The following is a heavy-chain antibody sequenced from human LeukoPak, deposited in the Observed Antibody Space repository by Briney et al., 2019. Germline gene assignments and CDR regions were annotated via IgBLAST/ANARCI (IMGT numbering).Heavy chain of an antibody. CDR1: GGSISSSNW. D-gene: IGHD6-13*01. CDR2: IYHSGST. Sequence: SETLSLTCAVSGGSISSSNWWSWVRQPPGKGLEWIGEIYHSGSTNYNPSLKSRVTISVDTSKNQFSLKLSSVTAADTAVYYCARVGDIAAAGRYYFDYWGQGTLVTVSS. J-gene: IGHJ4*02. CDR3: ARVGDIAAAGRYYFDY. V-gene: IGHV4-4*02.